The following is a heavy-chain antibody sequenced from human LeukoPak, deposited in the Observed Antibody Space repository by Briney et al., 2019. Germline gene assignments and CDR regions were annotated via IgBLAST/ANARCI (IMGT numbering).Heavy chain of an antibody. CDR3: ARSMTTVVTYGY. CDR2: IYHSGST. Sequence: SETLSLTCTVSGYSISSGYYWGWIRQPPGKGLEWIGSIYHSGSTYYNPSLKSRVTISVDTSKNQFSLKLSSVTAADTAVYYCARSMTTVVTYGYWGQGTLVTVSS. V-gene: IGHV4-38-2*02. CDR1: GYSISSGYY. D-gene: IGHD4-23*01. J-gene: IGHJ4*02.